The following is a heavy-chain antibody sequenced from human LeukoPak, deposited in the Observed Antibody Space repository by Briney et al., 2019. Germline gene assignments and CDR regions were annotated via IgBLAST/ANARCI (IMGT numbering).Heavy chain of an antibody. D-gene: IGHD1-26*01. CDR2: INAGNGNT. Sequence: ASVKVSCKASGYTFTSYAMHWVRQAPGQRLEWMGWINAGNGNTKYSQKFQGRVTITRDTSASTAYMELSSLRSEDTAVYYCARIVGAKGRYFDYWGQGTLVTVSS. CDR3: ARIVGAKGRYFDY. CDR1: GYTFTSYA. J-gene: IGHJ4*02. V-gene: IGHV1-3*01.